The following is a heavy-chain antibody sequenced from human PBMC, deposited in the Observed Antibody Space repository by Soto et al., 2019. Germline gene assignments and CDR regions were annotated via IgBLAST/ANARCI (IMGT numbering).Heavy chain of an antibody. V-gene: IGHV4-34*01. CDR2: INHSGST. J-gene: IGHJ6*02. Sequence: QVQLQQWGAGLLKPSETLSLTCAVYGGSFSGYYWSWIRQPPGKGLEWIGEINHSGSTNYNPSLKSRVTISVDTSKNQFSLKLSSVTAADTAVYYCARGVTALAAAGPYYYYYGMDVWGQGTTVTVSS. CDR1: GGSFSGYY. D-gene: IGHD6-13*01. CDR3: ARGVTALAAAGPYYYYYGMDV.